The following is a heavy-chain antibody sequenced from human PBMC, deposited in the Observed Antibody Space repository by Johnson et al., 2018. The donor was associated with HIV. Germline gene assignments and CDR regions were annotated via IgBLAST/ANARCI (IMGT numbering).Heavy chain of an antibody. CDR3: ARGRDTVVTAVGGAFDI. D-gene: IGHD4-23*01. Sequence: VHLVESGGSVVRPGGSLRLSCAASGFTFDDYGMSWVRQAPGKGLEWVSGINWNGGSTGYADSVKCRFTISRDNAKNSRYLQMNSLRAEDTAVYSCARGRDTVVTAVGGAFDIWGQGTMVTVSS. V-gene: IGHV3-20*04. J-gene: IGHJ3*02. CDR2: INWNGGST. CDR1: GFTFDDYG.